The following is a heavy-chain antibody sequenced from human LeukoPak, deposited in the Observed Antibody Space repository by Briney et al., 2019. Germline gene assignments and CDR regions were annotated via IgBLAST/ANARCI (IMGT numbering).Heavy chain of an antibody. CDR1: GYTFTSYY. J-gene: IGHJ4*02. V-gene: IGHV1-46*01. D-gene: IGHD2-2*01. CDR3: ARGRGPYCSSTSCYSWPH. CDR2: INPSGGST. Sequence: ASVKVSCKASGYTFTSYYIHWVRQAPGQGLEWMGMINPSGGSTTHARKFQGRVTMTRDTSTSTVYMELSSLRSEDTAVYYCARGRGPYCSSTSCYSWPHWGQGTLVTVSS.